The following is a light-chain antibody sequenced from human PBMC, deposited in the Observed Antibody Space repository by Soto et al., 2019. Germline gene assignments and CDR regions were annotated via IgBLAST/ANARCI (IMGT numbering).Light chain of an antibody. CDR2: DAS. CDR3: QQRSNWLT. Sequence: VLTQSPDTLSLSPGERATLSCRAGQSVSSTFLNWYQQKPGQAPRLLIYDASNRATGIPARFSGSGSGTDFTLTISSLEPEDFAVYYCQQRSNWLTFGGGTKVDI. CDR1: QSVSSTF. J-gene: IGKJ4*01. V-gene: IGKV3-11*01.